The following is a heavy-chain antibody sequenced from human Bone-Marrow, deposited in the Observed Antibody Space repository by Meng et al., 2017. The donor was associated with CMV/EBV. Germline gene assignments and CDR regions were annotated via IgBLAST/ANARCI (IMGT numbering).Heavy chain of an antibody. CDR3: ASKGDYLGN. CDR1: GFTFSNAW. J-gene: IGHJ4*02. CDR2: IKQDGSEK. V-gene: IGHV3-7*01. D-gene: IGHD4-17*01. Sequence: GESLKISCAASGFTFSNAWMSWVRQAPGKGLEWVANIKQDGSEKYYVDSVKGRFTISRDNAKNSLYLQMNSLRAEDTAVYYCASKGDYLGNWGQGTLVTSPQ.